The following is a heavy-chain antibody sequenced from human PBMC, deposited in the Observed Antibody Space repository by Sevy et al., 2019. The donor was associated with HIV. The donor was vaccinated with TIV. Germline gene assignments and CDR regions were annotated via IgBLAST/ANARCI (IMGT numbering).Heavy chain of an antibody. D-gene: IGHD3-10*01. Sequence: ASVKVSCKASGYTFTGYNMCWVRQAPGQGLEWMGQINPNSGDTNYAQNFQGRVTMTRDTSTTTVYMELSILRLDDTAVYYCAIISGRGGRRGGWFDPWGQGTLVTVSS. CDR2: INPNSGDT. J-gene: IGHJ5*02. V-gene: IGHV1-2*06. CDR1: GYTFTGYN. CDR3: AIISGRGGRRGGWFDP.